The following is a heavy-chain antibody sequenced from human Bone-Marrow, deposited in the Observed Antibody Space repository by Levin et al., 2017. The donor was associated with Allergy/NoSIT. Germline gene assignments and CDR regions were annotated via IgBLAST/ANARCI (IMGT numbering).Heavy chain of an antibody. J-gene: IGHJ4*02. CDR2: IIKDGSRA. CDR3: ARDWGDNNRAFDY. CDR1: GFTFNSHT. V-gene: IGHV3-7*03. Sequence: PGGSLRLSCAASGFTFNSHTMSWVRQAPGKGVEWVADIIKDGSRAYYVDSVEGRFTISRDNAKNSLFLQMNSLRVDDAAVYYCARDWGDNNRAFDYWGQGTLVTVSS. D-gene: IGHD1/OR15-1a*01.